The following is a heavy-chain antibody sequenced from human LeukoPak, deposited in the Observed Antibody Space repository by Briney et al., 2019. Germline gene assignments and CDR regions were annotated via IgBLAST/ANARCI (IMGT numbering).Heavy chain of an antibody. Sequence: GGSLRLSCAASGFTFSSYAMSWVRQAPGKGLEWVSSISSSSSYIYYADSVKGRFTISRDNSKNTLYLQMNSLRAEDTAVYYCAKDSVTDFPCWFDPWGQGTLVTVSS. D-gene: IGHD3/OR15-3a*01. CDR3: AKDSVTDFPCWFDP. J-gene: IGHJ5*02. V-gene: IGHV3-23*01. CDR2: ISSSSSYI. CDR1: GFTFSSYA.